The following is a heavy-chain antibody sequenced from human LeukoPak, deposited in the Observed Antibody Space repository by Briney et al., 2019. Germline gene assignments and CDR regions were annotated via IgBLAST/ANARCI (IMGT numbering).Heavy chain of an antibody. CDR3: ARLVVVAATEYFQH. Sequence: KPSETLSLTCTVSGGSISSSSYYWGWIRQPPGKGLEWIGSIYYSGSTYYNPSLKSRVTISVDTSKNQFSLKLSSVTAADTAVYYCARLVVVAATEYFQHWGQGTLVTVSS. J-gene: IGHJ1*01. V-gene: IGHV4-39*01. D-gene: IGHD2-15*01. CDR1: GGSISSSSYY. CDR2: IYYSGST.